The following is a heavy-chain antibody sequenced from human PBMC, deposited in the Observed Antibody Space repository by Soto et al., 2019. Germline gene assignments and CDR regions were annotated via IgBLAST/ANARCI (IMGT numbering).Heavy chain of an antibody. Sequence: KASETLSLTCTVSGGSISSGGYYWSWIRQHPGKGLEWIGYIYYSGSTYYNPSLKSRVTISVATSKNQFSLKLSSVTAADTAVYYCARDSGPPPGDYGMDVWGQGTTVTVSS. CDR3: ARDSGPPPGDYGMDV. J-gene: IGHJ6*02. D-gene: IGHD1-26*01. CDR1: GGSISSGGYY. V-gene: IGHV4-31*03. CDR2: IYYSGST.